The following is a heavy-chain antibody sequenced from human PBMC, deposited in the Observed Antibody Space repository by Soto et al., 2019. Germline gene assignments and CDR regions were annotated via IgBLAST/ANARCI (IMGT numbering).Heavy chain of an antibody. Sequence: GGSLRLSCEASGFTFSCFDMHWVRQPTGKGLEWVSSIGTAGDTYYAVSVKGRFTISRDNAKNSLSLQMNSLRAGDMAVYFCAKSQEIGTHFFDSWGQGTQVTVSS. J-gene: IGHJ4*02. CDR1: GFTFSCFD. V-gene: IGHV3-13*01. CDR3: AKSQEIGTHFFDS. D-gene: IGHD6-13*01. CDR2: IGTAGDT.